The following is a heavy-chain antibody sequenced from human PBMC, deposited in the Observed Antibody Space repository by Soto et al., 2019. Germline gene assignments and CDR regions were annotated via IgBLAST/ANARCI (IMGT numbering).Heavy chain of an antibody. D-gene: IGHD3-3*01. J-gene: IGHJ6*02. Sequence: SVKVSCKASGCTFSSYAISWVRQAPGQGLEWMGGIIPIFGTANHAQKFQGRVTITADESTSTAYMELSSLRSEDTAVYYCATSITIFGVVITVDYYYYGMDVWGQGTTVTVSS. CDR3: ATSITIFGVVITVDYYYYGMDV. CDR2: IIPIFGTA. V-gene: IGHV1-69*13. CDR1: GCTFSSYA.